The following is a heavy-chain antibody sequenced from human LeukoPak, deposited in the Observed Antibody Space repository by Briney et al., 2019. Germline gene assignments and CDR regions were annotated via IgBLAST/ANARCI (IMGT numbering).Heavy chain of an antibody. CDR1: GFTFSGYA. CDR2: ISGSGGST. CDR3: AKGPSSTNYNWFDP. Sequence: GGSLRLSCAASGFTFSGYAMSWVRQAPGKGLEWVSAISGSGGSTYYADSVKGRFTISRDNSKNTLYLQMNSLRAEDTAVYYCAKGPSSTNYNWFDPWGQGTLVTVSS. V-gene: IGHV3-23*01. J-gene: IGHJ5*02. D-gene: IGHD2-2*01.